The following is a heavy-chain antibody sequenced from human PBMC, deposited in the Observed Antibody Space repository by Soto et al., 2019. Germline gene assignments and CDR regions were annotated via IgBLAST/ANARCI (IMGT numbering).Heavy chain of an antibody. Sequence: VQLQESGGGLVKPGGSLRLSCAASGFTFSTYSMNWVRQAPGKGLEWVSSISDSSSYIYYADSVKGRFTISRDNAKNSLYLQMNSLRAEDTAVYYCARYDSSGYYWPYYYYGMDVWGQGTTVTVSS. CDR3: ARYDSSGYYWPYYYYGMDV. D-gene: IGHD3-22*01. J-gene: IGHJ6*02. V-gene: IGHV3-21*01. CDR2: ISDSSSYI. CDR1: GFTFSTYS.